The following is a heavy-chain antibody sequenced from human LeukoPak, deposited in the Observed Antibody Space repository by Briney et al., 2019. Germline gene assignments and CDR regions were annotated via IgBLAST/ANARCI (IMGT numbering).Heavy chain of an antibody. CDR3: ARDYYDSSGYYYLAFDI. Sequence: SETLSLTCTVSGYSISSGYYWGWIRQPPGKGLEWIGSIYHSGSTYYNPSLKSRVTISVDTSKNQFSLKLSSVTAADTAVYYCARDYYDSSGYYYLAFDIWGQGTMVTVSS. J-gene: IGHJ3*02. CDR2: IYHSGST. D-gene: IGHD3-22*01. V-gene: IGHV4-38-2*02. CDR1: GYSISSGYY.